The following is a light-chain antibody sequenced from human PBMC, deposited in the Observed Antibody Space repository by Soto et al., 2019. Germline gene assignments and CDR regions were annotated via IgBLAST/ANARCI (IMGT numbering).Light chain of an antibody. CDR2: DAT. CDR1: QYISSN. Sequence: DIVMTQSPATLSESPGERVTLSCRPSQYISSNLAWYQQKPGQPPRLLIYDATSRATGIPSRFSGSGSGTDFTLTIISLQSEDFAVYFCQQYNDWPPLTFGGGTKVEIK. CDR3: QQYNDWPPLT. V-gene: IGKV3D-15*01. J-gene: IGKJ4*01.